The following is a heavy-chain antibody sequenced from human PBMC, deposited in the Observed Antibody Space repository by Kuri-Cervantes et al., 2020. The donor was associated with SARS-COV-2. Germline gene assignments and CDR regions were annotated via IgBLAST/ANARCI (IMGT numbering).Heavy chain of an antibody. D-gene: IGHD3-16*02. CDR1: GGSISSGDYY. J-gene: IGHJ3*02. Sequence: SETLSLTCTVSGGSISSGDYYWSWIRQPPGKGLEWIGYIYYSGSTYYDPSLKSRVTISAGTFKNQFSLKLSSVTAADTAVYYCARDPYYDYVWGSYRLGGAFDIWGQGTMVTVSS. CDR2: IYYSGST. CDR3: ARDPYYDYVWGSYRLGGAFDI. V-gene: IGHV4-30-4*01.